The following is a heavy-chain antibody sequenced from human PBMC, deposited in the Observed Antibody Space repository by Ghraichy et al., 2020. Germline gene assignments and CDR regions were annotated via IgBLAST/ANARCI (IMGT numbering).Heavy chain of an antibody. CDR2: INPSGGST. CDR1: GYTFTSYY. J-gene: IGHJ3*02. Sequence: ASVKVSCKASGYTFTSYYMHWVRQAPGQGLEWMGIINPSGGSTSYAQKFQGRVTMTRDTSTSTVYMELSSLRSEDTAVYYCAREGHIVVVPAAIVAHDAFDIWGQGTMVTVSS. D-gene: IGHD2-2*01. V-gene: IGHV1-46*01. CDR3: AREGHIVVVPAAIVAHDAFDI.